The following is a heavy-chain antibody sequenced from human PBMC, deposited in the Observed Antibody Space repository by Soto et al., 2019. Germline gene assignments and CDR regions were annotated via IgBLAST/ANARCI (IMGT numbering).Heavy chain of an antibody. D-gene: IGHD1-26*01. CDR1: GGSISSSSYY. Sequence: SETLSLTCTVSGGSISSSSYYWGWIRQPPGEGLEWIGEITRSGNTNYNPSLKSRVSISADTSKNQFSLELTSVTAADTAVYFCARAAIKDLQFPGQPPTSQTLDYWGQGTLVTVSS. CDR3: ARAAIKDLQFPGQPPTSQTLDY. J-gene: IGHJ4*02. CDR2: ITRSGNT. V-gene: IGHV4-39*01.